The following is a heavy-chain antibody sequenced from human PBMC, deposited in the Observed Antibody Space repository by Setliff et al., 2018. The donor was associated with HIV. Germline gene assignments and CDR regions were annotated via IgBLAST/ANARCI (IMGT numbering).Heavy chain of an antibody. CDR3: AREGLRSGWSGSAVSRGTGMTEAERFDS. D-gene: IGHD6-19*01. V-gene: IGHV3-48*04. Sequence: GGSLRLSCAASGFNFRSYGMTWVRQAPGKGLDWVAHIGSSNHGVHYTASVQGRFTVSRDNANNLLFLQMNNLRVEDTAVYYCAREGLRSGWSGSAVSRGTGMTEAERFDSWGQGTLVTV. CDR2: IGSSNHGV. CDR1: GFNFRSYG. J-gene: IGHJ4*02.